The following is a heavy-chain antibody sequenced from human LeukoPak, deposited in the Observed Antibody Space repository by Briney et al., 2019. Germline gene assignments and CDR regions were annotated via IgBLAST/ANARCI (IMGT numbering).Heavy chain of an antibody. V-gene: IGHV1-8*01. D-gene: IGHD6-13*01. Sequence: ASVKVSCKASGYTFTSYDINWVRQATGQGLEWMGWMNPNSGNTGYAQKFQGRVTMTRNTSISTAYMELSSLRSEDTAVYYCARGRSPISSSWRTFDYWGQGTLVTVSS. J-gene: IGHJ4*02. CDR3: ARGRSPISSSWRTFDY. CDR1: GYTFTSYD. CDR2: MNPNSGNT.